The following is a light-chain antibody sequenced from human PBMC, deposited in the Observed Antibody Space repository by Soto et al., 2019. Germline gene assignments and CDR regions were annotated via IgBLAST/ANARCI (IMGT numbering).Light chain of an antibody. V-gene: IGLV2-14*01. J-gene: IGLJ1*01. Sequence: QSALTKPASVSGSPGQSITISCTGTSSDVGGYNYVSWYQQHPGKAPKLIIYEVSNRPSGVSNRFSGSKSGNTASLTISGLQAEDEADYYCNSYTSKSTVLFGTGTKVTVL. CDR1: SSDVGGYNY. CDR2: EVS. CDR3: NSYTSKSTVL.